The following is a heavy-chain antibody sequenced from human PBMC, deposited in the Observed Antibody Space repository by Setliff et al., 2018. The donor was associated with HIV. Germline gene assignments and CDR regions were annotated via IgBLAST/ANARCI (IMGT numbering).Heavy chain of an antibody. J-gene: IGHJ4*01. CDR3: AALTTGYYFDY. V-gene: IGHV4-59*12. CDR2: IYYSGTT. Sequence: SETLSLTCTVSGGSMSSFYWSWIRQSPEKGLEWIGYIYYSGTTNYSPALESRVTIAVDTSKNQFSLRLTSVTAADTAVYYCAALTTGYYFDYWGQGTLVTVS. D-gene: IGHD4-17*01. CDR1: GGSMSSFY.